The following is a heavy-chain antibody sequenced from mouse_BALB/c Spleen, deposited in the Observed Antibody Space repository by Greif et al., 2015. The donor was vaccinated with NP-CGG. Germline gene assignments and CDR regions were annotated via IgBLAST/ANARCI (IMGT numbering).Heavy chain of an antibody. D-gene: IGHD1-1*01. CDR1: GFNIKDTY. Sequence: EVQGVESGAELVKPGASVKLSCTASGFNIKDTYMHWVKQRPEQGLEWIGRIDPANGNTKYDPKFQGKATITADTSSNTAYLQLSSLTSEDTAVYYCARGIYGSTSDYWGQGTTLTVSS. V-gene: IGHV14-3*02. CDR3: ARGIYGSTSDY. CDR2: IDPANGNT. J-gene: IGHJ2*01.